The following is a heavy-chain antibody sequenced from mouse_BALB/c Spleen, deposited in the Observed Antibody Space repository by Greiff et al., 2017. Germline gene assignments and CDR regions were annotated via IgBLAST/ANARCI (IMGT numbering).Heavy chain of an antibody. CDR2: ISSGSSTI. J-gene: IGHJ4*01. CDR3: ARMISHDGNYAMDY. CDR1: GFTFSSFG. D-gene: IGHD2-4*01. Sequence: DVMLVESGGGLVQPGGSRKLSCAASGFTFSSFGMHWVRQAPEKGLEWVAYISSGSSTIYYADTVKGRFTISRDNPKNTLFLQMTSLRSEDTAMYYCARMISHDGNYAMDYWGQGTSVTVSS. V-gene: IGHV5-17*02.